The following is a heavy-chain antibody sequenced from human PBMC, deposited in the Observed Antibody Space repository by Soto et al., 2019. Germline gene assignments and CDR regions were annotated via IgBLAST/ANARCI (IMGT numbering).Heavy chain of an antibody. D-gene: IGHD3-22*01. CDR3: ARYTPPYDSSGYGYWYFDL. CDR1: YVSIRSGGYY. CDR2: IYYSGST. V-gene: IGHV4-31*03. J-gene: IGHJ2*01. Sequence: PSVPQTLSYPVSYVSIRSGGYYCSSMHRPPGHLLEWIGYIYYSGSTYYTPSLKSRVTISVDTSKNQFSLKLSSVTAADTAVYYCARYTPPYDSSGYGYWYFDLWGRGTLVTGSS.